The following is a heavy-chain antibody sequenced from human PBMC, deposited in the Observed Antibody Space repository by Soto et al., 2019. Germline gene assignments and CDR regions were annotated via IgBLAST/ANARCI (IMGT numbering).Heavy chain of an antibody. J-gene: IGHJ5*02. V-gene: IGHV4-31*03. Sequence: QVQLQESGPGLVKPSQTLSLTCTVSGGSISSGGYYWSWIRQHPGKGLEWIGYIYYSGSTYYNPDLQSRVTISVDTSKNQFSLKLSSVTAADTAVYYCARDVPGDCSGGSCYSGWFDPWGQGTLVTVSS. D-gene: IGHD2-15*01. CDR1: GGSISSGGYY. CDR3: ARDVPGDCSGGSCYSGWFDP. CDR2: IYYSGST.